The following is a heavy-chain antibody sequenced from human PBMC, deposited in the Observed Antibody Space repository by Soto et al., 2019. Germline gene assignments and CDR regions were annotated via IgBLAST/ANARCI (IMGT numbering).Heavy chain of an antibody. J-gene: IGHJ1*01. V-gene: IGHV3-30-3*01. Sequence: GGSLRLSCTASGFTFSSYAMHWVRQAPGKGLEWVAVISYDGSNKYYADSVKGRFTISRDNSKNTLYLQMNSLRAEDTAVYYCARAPGSYYGSEYFQHWGQGTLVTVSS. CDR3: ARAPGSYYGSEYFQH. CDR1: GFTFSSYA. D-gene: IGHD1-26*01. CDR2: ISYDGSNK.